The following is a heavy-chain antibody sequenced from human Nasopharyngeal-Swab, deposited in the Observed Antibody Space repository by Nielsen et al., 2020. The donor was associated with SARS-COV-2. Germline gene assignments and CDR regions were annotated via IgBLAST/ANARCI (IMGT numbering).Heavy chain of an antibody. CDR3: ARDALTGGVDY. CDR2: ISSSSSYI. D-gene: IGHD7-27*01. J-gene: IGHJ4*02. Sequence: GESLKISYAASGFTFSSYSMNWVRQAPGKGLEWVSSISSSSSYIYYADSVKGRFTISRDNAKNSLYLQMNSLRAEDTAVYYCARDALTGGVDYWGQGTLVTVSS. V-gene: IGHV3-21*01. CDR1: GFTFSSYS.